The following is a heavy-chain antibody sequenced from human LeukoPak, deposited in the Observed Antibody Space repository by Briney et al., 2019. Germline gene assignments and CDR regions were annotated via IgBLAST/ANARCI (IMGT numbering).Heavy chain of an antibody. D-gene: IGHD4-17*01. V-gene: IGHV4-34*01. CDR3: TTAPTRRWFDP. J-gene: IGHJ5*02. CDR1: SGSFSGYY. CDR2: INHSGST. Sequence: ASETLSLTCAVYSGSFSGYYWSWIRQPPGKGLEWIGEINHSGSTNYNPSLKSRVTISVDTSKNQFSLKLSSVTAADTAVYYCTTAPTRRWFDPWGQGTLVTVSS.